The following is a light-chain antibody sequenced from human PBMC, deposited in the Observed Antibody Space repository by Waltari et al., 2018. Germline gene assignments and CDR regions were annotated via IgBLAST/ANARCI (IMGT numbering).Light chain of an antibody. CDR3: QQYYRSPWT. Sequence: DIVMTQSPDSLAVSLGERATTSCKSSQSVLYSSNNKNYLAWYQQKPGQPPKLLIYWAYTRESGVPDRFSGSGSGTDFTLTISSLQAEDVAVYYCQQYYRSPWTFGQGTKVEI. CDR2: WAY. V-gene: IGKV4-1*01. CDR1: QSVLYSSNNKNY. J-gene: IGKJ1*01.